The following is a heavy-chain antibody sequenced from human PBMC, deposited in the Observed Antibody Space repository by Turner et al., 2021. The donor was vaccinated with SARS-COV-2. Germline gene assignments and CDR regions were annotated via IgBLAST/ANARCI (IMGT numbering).Heavy chain of an antibody. CDR2: IKEDGSTK. J-gene: IGHJ3*02. D-gene: IGHD2-8*02. V-gene: IGHV3-7*03. Sequence: EVQVVESGGGLVQPGESLRFPCAASGSSIETYWMTWVRQGPGKGLEWVANIKEDGSTKYYLQSVEGRFTISRDNARNSVYLQMNSLGAEDTAVYFCARDLNSVDSTGAYSYDVLDTWGQGTKVTISS. CDR3: ARDLNSVDSTGAYSYDVLDT. CDR1: GSSIETYW.